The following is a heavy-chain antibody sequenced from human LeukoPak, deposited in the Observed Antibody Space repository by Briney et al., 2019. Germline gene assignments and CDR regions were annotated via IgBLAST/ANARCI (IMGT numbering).Heavy chain of an antibody. Sequence: ASVKVSCKASGGTFSSYAISWVRQAPGQGLEWMGGIIPIFGTANYAQKFQGRVTIIADESTSTAYLELSSLRSEDTAVYYCARDVGIAAAGTRGYFDYWGQGTLVTVSS. CDR1: GGTFSSYA. CDR3: ARDVGIAAAGTRGYFDY. V-gene: IGHV1-69*13. D-gene: IGHD6-13*01. CDR2: IIPIFGTA. J-gene: IGHJ4*02.